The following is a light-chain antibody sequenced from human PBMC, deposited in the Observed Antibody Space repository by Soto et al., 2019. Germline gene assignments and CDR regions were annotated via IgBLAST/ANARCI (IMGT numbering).Light chain of an antibody. CDR3: QQYNNWPPRWT. V-gene: IGKV3-15*01. Sequence: EIVMTQSPATLSVSPGDGATLSCRASQSVRSNLAWYQQKPGQAPRLLIYGASTRATGIPARFSGSGSGTDFTLTISSLQSEDFAVYYCQQYNNWPPRWTFGQGTKVEIK. CDR1: QSVRSN. J-gene: IGKJ1*01. CDR2: GAS.